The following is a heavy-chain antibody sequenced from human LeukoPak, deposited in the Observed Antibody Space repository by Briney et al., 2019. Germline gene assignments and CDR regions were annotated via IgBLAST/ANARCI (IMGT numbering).Heavy chain of an antibody. J-gene: IGHJ4*02. Sequence: SETLSLTCTVSGGSISSSSYYWGWIRQPPGKGLEWIGSIYYSGSTYYNPSLKSRVTISVDTSKNQFSLKLSSVTAADTAVYYCASGYCSSTSCYSSPSPVPHYWGQGTLVTVSS. CDR2: IYYSGST. V-gene: IGHV4-39*07. D-gene: IGHD2-2*02. CDR1: GGSISSSSYY. CDR3: ASGYCSSTSCYSSPSPVPHY.